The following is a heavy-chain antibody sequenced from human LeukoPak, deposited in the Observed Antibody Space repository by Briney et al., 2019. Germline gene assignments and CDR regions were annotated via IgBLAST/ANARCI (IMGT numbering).Heavy chain of an antibody. CDR3: ARDRGKDYFDS. CDR2: VRNDASDT. CDR1: GLTFTSHG. D-gene: IGHD4-23*01. J-gene: IGHJ4*02. V-gene: IGHV3-33*01. Sequence: GTSLRLSCTTSGLTFTSHGFHWLRQVVGKRLEWVAFVRNDASDTYHANSVEGRFSVSRDDSKNTLYLQMNSLRPEDTAIYYCARDRGKDYFDSWGQGTQVTVSS.